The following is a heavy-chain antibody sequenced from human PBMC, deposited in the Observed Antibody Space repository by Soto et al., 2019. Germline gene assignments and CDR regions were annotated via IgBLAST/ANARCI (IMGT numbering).Heavy chain of an antibody. CDR1: GYTFTNYG. CDR2: ISAYNGNT. CDR3: ARDLGAQIVDY. V-gene: IGHV1-18*01. J-gene: IGHJ4*02. Sequence: QVHLVQSGAEGKKPGASVKVSCKASGYTFTNYGITWVRQAPGQGLEWMGWISAYNGNTKYAQKLQGTVTMTTDTSTSTAYMDLRSLRSDDTAVYSCARDLGAQIVDYWGQGTLVTVSS. D-gene: IGHD1-26*01.